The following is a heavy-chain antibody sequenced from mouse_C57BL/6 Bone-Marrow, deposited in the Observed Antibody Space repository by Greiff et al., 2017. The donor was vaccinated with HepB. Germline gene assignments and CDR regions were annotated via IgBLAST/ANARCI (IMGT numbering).Heavy chain of an antibody. D-gene: IGHD2-3*01. V-gene: IGHV2-2*01. CDR2: IWSGGST. CDR1: GFSLTSYG. CDR3: ARSGGYYGFAD. Sequence: VKLQESGPGLVQPSQSLSITCTVSGFSLTSYGVHWVRQSPGKGLEWLGVIWSGGSTDYNAAFISRLSISKDNSKSQVFFKMNSLQADDTAIYYCARSGGYYGFADWGQGTLVTVSA. J-gene: IGHJ3*01.